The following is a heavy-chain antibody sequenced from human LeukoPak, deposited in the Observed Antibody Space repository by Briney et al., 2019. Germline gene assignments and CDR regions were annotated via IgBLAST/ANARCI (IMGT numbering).Heavy chain of an antibody. Sequence: PSETLSLTFTVSGGSISGYYWSWVRQPPGKGLEWIGYIYSSGSTNYNPSLTSRITMSVDTSRNQISLNLSPVSAADTAVYYCARGLRGYSTGDDAFDIWGQGTMVTVSS. CDR3: ARGLRGYSTGDDAFDI. D-gene: IGHD6-19*01. J-gene: IGHJ3*02. V-gene: IGHV4-59*01. CDR1: GGSISGYY. CDR2: IYSSGST.